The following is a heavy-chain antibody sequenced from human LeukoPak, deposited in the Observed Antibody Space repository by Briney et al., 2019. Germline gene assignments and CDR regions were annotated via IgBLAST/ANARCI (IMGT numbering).Heavy chain of an antibody. Sequence: GGSLRLSCAASGFTFSSFSMNWVRQAPGKGLEWVSYISSSSSTIYYADSVKGRFIISRDNAKDTLYLQMNSLRTEDTAVYYCAREYSSGPKQTDAFDIWGQGTMVTVSS. CDR1: GFTFSSFS. CDR2: ISSSSSTI. CDR3: AREYSSGPKQTDAFDI. J-gene: IGHJ3*02. D-gene: IGHD3-22*01. V-gene: IGHV3-48*04.